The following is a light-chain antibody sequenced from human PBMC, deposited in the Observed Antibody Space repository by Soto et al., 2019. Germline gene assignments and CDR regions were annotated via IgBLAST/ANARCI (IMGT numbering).Light chain of an antibody. Sequence: EIVLTQSPATLSLSPGEGATLSCRASQSVSSYIAWYQQRPGQTPSLLIYGASTRATGIPDRFSGSGSGTHFTLTISRLEPGDFAVYYCQHFGGTTFTFGQGTRLEIK. CDR1: QSVSSY. V-gene: IGKV3-20*01. J-gene: IGKJ5*01. CDR3: QHFGGTTFT. CDR2: GAS.